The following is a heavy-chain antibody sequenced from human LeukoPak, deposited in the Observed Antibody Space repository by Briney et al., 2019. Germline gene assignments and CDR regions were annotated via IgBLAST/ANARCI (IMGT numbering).Heavy chain of an antibody. D-gene: IGHD4-23*01. CDR1: GGSISSYY. Sequence: SETLSLTCTVSGGSISSYYWSWIRQPPGKGLEWIGYMYYSGSTNYNPSLKSRVTISVDTSKNQFSLKLSSVTAADTAVYYCARVSVVTADFDYWGQGTLVTVSS. CDR2: MYYSGST. J-gene: IGHJ4*02. CDR3: ARVSVVTADFDY. V-gene: IGHV4-59*08.